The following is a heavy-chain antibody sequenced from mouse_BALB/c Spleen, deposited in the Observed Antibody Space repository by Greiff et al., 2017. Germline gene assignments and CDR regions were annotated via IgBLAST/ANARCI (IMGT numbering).Heavy chain of an antibody. V-gene: IGHV5-6-2*01. D-gene: IGHD2-1*01. CDR2: INSNGGST. Sequence: EVKLEESGGGLVKLGGSLKLSCAASGFTFSSYYMSWVRQTPEKRLELVAAINSNGGSTYYPDTVKGRFTISRDNAKNTLYLQMSSLKSEDTAVYYCARHGNYVNYFDYWGQGTTLTVSS. CDR3: ARHGNYVNYFDY. J-gene: IGHJ2*01. CDR1: GFTFSSYY.